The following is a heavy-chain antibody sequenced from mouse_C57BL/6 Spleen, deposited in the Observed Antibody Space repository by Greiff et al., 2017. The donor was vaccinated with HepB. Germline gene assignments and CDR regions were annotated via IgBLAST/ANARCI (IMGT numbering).Heavy chain of an antibody. CDR2: INPNNGGT. V-gene: IGHV1-22*01. D-gene: IGHD1-1*01. CDR3: AREDPIYYGSSYGAMDY. Sequence: EVQLQQSGPELVKPGASVKMSCKASGYTFTDYNMHWVKQSHGKSLEWIGYINPNNGGTSYNQKFKGKATLTVNKSSSTAYMELRSLTSEDAAVYYCAREDPIYYGSSYGAMDYWGQGTSVTVSS. CDR1: GYTFTDYN. J-gene: IGHJ4*01.